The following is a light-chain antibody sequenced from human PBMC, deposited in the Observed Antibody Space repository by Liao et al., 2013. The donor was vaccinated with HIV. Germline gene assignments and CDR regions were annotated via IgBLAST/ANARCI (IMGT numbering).Light chain of an antibody. CDR3: QVWDDNIRGVV. V-gene: IGLV3-1*01. J-gene: IGLJ2*01. CDR2: QDT. CDR1: KLGHKY. Sequence: SYELTQPPSVSVSPGQKVSITCSGEKLGHKYTCWYQQKTGQSPVAVIYQDTKRPSGIPERFSGSNSGHTATLTISRVEAGDEADYYCQVWDDNIRGVVFGGGTKLTVL.